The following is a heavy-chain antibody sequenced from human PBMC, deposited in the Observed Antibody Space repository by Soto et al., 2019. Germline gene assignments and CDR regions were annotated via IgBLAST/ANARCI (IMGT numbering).Heavy chain of an antibody. CDR2: INAGNGNT. CDR3: ARGLYGSGSYYKNTYYYYGMDV. CDR1: GYTFTSYA. Sequence: ASVKVSCKASGYTFTSYAMHWVRQAPGQRLEWMGWINAGNGNTKYSQKFQGRVTITRDTSASTAYMELSSLRSEDTAVYYCARGLYGSGSYYKNTYYYYGMDVWGQGNTVTVSS. D-gene: IGHD3-10*01. J-gene: IGHJ6*02. V-gene: IGHV1-3*01.